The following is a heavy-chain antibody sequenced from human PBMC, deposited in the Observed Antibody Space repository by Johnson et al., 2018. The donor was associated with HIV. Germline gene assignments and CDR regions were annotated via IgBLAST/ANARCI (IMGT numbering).Heavy chain of an antibody. Sequence: QVQLVESGGGVVQPGRSLRLSCAASGFTFSSYGMHWVRQAPGKGLEWVAVIWFDGSNKYYADSVKGLFTISRDNSKNTMYLQMNSLRTEDTAVYYCANLGEYGGNNGFDIWGQGTMVTVSS. CDR1: GFTFSSYG. J-gene: IGHJ3*02. CDR2: IWFDGSNK. V-gene: IGHV3-33*06. D-gene: IGHD4-23*01. CDR3: ANLGEYGGNNGFDI.